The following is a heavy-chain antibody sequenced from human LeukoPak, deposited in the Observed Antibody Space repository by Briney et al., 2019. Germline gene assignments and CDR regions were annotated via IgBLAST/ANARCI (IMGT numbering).Heavy chain of an antibody. CDR1: GFPFDRYW. Sequence: GGSLRLSCAASGFPFDRYWMSWVRLAPGKGLEWVANIMHDGSEKTFVDSVKGRFTISRNNAENSLYLQMNSLRAEDTAVYYCARQPIYEAYFDFWGQGTLVTVSS. V-gene: IGHV3-7*01. CDR2: IMHDGSEK. J-gene: IGHJ4*02. CDR3: ARQPIYEAYFDF. D-gene: IGHD3-16*01.